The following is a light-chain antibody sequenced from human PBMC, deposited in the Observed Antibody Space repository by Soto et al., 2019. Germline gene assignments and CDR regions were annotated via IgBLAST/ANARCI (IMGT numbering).Light chain of an antibody. CDR3: QQHSHWPPWT. CDR2: GAS. V-gene: IGKV3D-20*02. CDR1: QSVSSSY. Sequence: EIVLTQSPGTLSLSTGERATLSCRASQSVSSSYLAWYQQKPGQAPRLLIYGASSRATGIPDRFSGSGSGTDFTLTISNLEPEDFAVYYCQQHSHWPPWTFGQGTKVAIK. J-gene: IGKJ1*01.